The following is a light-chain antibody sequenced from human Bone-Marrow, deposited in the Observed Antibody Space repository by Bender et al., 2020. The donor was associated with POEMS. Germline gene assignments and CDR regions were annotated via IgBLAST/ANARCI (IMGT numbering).Light chain of an antibody. Sequence: SYEVTQPPSVSVSPGQTASITCSGDDLGDKYVAWYQQKPGQSPVLVIYQDTKRPSGIPERFHGSNSGNTATLTISGTQAMDEADYYCQAWDTYSVIFGGGTKLTVL. V-gene: IGLV3-1*01. CDR3: QAWDTYSVI. J-gene: IGLJ2*01. CDR2: QDT. CDR1: DLGDKY.